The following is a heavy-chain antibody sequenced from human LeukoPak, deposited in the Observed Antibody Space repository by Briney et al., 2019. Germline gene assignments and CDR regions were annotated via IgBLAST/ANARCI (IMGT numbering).Heavy chain of an antibody. J-gene: IGHJ4*02. CDR2: IKQDGSEK. D-gene: IGHD6-13*01. Sequence: GALRLSCAVSGFNFSSYWMAWVRQAPGKGLEWVANIKQDGSEKYYVDSVKGRFTVSRDNAKNSLYLQMDSLRAEDTAVYYCARDRLAATLDYWGQGTLVTVSS. CDR3: ARDRLAATLDY. V-gene: IGHV3-7*01. CDR1: GFNFSSYW.